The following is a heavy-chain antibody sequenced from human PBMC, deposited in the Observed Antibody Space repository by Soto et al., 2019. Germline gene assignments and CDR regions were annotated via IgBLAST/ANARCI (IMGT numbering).Heavy chain of an antibody. Sequence: GGSLRLSCAASGFTFSXYAMHWVRQAPGKGLEWVAVISYDGSNKYYVDSVKGRFTISRDNSKNTLYLQMNSLRAEDTAVYYCARGPLMVYVNWFDPWGQGTLVTVSS. CDR3: ARGPLMVYVNWFDP. CDR1: GFTFSXYA. D-gene: IGHD2-8*01. J-gene: IGHJ5*02. V-gene: IGHV3-30-3*01. CDR2: ISYDGSNK.